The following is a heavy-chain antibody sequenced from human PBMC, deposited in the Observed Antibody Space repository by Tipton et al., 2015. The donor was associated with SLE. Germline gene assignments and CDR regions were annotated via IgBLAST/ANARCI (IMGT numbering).Heavy chain of an antibody. D-gene: IGHD2-15*01. Sequence: TLSLTCNVSGGSISSFYWSWIRQPPGKGLEWIGYIYYSGGTNYNPSLKSRVTISIDTSKNQFSLKLGSVTAADTAVYYCARTVGVGLTNGAFDIWGQGTMVTVSS. CDR1: GGSISSFY. CDR3: ARTVGVGLTNGAFDI. J-gene: IGHJ3*02. V-gene: IGHV4-59*08. CDR2: IYYSGGT.